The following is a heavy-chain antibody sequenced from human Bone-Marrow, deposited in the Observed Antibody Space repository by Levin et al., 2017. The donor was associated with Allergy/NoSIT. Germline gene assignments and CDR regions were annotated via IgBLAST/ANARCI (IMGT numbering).Heavy chain of an antibody. J-gene: IGHJ4*02. CDR1: GFTFSAYG. Sequence: GGSLRLSCGGSGFTFSAYGMHWVRQAPGKGLEWVAVISNDGRNTHYGDSVRGRFTISRDNSNNTLYLQMNSLRVEDTAMYYCAKDQVAFGDYVFDYWGQGNLVTVSS. CDR3: AKDQVAFGDYVFDY. D-gene: IGHD4-17*01. CDR2: ISNDGRNT. V-gene: IGHV3-30*18.